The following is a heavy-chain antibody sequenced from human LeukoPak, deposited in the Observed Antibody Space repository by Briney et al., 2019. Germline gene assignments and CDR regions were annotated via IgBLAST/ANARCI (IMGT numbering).Heavy chain of an antibody. Sequence: GGSLRLSCAASGFTFSSYEMNWVRQAPGKGLEWVSYISSSGSTIYYADSVKGRFTISRDNAKNSLYLQMNSLRAEDTAVYYCARLYGSGSRDNDYWGQGTLVTVSS. D-gene: IGHD3-10*01. CDR2: ISSSGSTI. CDR1: GFTFSSYE. V-gene: IGHV3-48*03. J-gene: IGHJ4*02. CDR3: ARLYGSGSRDNDY.